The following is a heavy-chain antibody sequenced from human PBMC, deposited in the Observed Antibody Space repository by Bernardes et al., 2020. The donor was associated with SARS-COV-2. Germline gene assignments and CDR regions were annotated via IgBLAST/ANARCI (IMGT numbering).Heavy chain of an antibody. V-gene: IGHV3-23*01. CDR3: ASDYYDSSGYINIGAFDY. J-gene: IGHJ4*02. CDR1: GFTFSSYA. D-gene: IGHD3-22*01. CDR2: ISCSGGST. Sequence: WGSLRLSCGASGFTFSSYAMSWVRQAPGKGLEWVSAISCSGGSTYYADSVKGRFTISRDNSKNTLYLQMNSLRAEDTAVYYCASDYYDSSGYINIGAFDYWGQGTLVTVSS.